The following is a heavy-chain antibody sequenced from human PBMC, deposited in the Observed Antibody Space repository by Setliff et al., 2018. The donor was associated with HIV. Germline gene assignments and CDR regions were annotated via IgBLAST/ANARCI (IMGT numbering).Heavy chain of an antibody. Sequence: SETLSLTCTVSGGSISSHYWSWIRQPPGKGLEWIGYIYYSGSTNYNPSLKSRVTISVDTSKNQFSLKLSSVTAADTAVYYCARVDRVESAFDIWGQGTMVTVSS. J-gene: IGHJ3*02. D-gene: IGHD2-15*01. CDR1: GGSISSHY. CDR3: ARVDRVESAFDI. CDR2: IYYSGST. V-gene: IGHV4-59*11.